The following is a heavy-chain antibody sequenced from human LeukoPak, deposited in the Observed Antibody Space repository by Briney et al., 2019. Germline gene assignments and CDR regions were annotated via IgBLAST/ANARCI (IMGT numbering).Heavy chain of an antibody. CDR1: GFTFSSYA. J-gene: IGHJ4*02. CDR2: ISYDGSNK. D-gene: IGHD3-16*02. CDR3: ARDFVFDY. Sequence: GGSLRLSCEASGFTFSSYAMHWVRQAPGKGLEWVAVISYDGSNKYYADSVKGRFTISRDNSKNTLYLQMNSLRAEDTAVYYCARDFVFDYWGQGTLVTVSS. V-gene: IGHV3-30*01.